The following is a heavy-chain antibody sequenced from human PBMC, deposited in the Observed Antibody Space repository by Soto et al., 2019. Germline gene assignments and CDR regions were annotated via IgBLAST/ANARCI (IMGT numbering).Heavy chain of an antibody. CDR1: GFTFISYG. Sequence: WGSLRLSCAASGFTFISYGIHLCRHAPCKGLEWVAVISYDGSNKYYADSVKGRFTISRDNSKNTLYLQMNSLRAEDTAVYYCAKDRSSSGYNSPFDHWGQGTLVTVSS. CDR3: AKDRSSSGYNSPFDH. V-gene: IGHV3-30*18. D-gene: IGHD3-22*01. J-gene: IGHJ4*02. CDR2: ISYDGSNK.